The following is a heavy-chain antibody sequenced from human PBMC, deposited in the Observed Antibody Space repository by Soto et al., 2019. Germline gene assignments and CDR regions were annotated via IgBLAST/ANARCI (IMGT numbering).Heavy chain of an antibody. D-gene: IGHD5-18*01. CDR2: ISYDGSNK. J-gene: IGHJ4*02. Sequence: GSLRLSCAASGFTFSSYAMHWVRQAPGKGLEWVAVISYDGSNKYYADSVKGRFTISRDNSKNTLYLQMNSLRAEDTAVYYCATGYSYGYAYFDYWGQGTLVTVSS. CDR3: ATGYSYGYAYFDY. CDR1: GFTFSSYA. V-gene: IGHV3-30-3*01.